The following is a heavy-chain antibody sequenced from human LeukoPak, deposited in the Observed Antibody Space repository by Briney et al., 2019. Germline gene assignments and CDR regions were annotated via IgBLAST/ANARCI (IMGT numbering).Heavy chain of an antibody. CDR2: IYTSGST. CDR3: ARGRVRGVIPFDY. J-gene: IGHJ4*02. D-gene: IGHD3-10*01. CDR1: GGSISSGSYY. Sequence: SETLSLTCTVSGGSISSGSYYWSWIRQPAGKGLEWIGRIYTSGSTNYNPSLKSRVTISVDTSKNQFSLKLSSVTAADTAVYYCARGRVRGVIPFDYWGQGTLVTVSS. V-gene: IGHV4-61*02.